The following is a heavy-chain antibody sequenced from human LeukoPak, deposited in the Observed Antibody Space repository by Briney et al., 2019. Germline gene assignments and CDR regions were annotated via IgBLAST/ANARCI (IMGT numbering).Heavy chain of an antibody. CDR3: ARIATNPYSSGWYDFDY. V-gene: IGHV1-69*13. CDR2: IIPIFGTA. J-gene: IGHJ4*02. D-gene: IGHD6-19*01. CDR1: GGTFSSYA. Sequence: WASVKVSCKASGGTFSSYAISWVRQAPGQGLEWMGGIIPIFGTANYAQKFQGRVTITADESTSTAYMELSSLRSEDTAVYYCARIATNPYSSGWYDFDYWGQGTLVTVSS.